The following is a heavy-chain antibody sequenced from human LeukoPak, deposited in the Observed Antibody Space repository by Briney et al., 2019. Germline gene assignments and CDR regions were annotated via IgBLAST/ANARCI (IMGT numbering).Heavy chain of an antibody. V-gene: IGHV3-13*01. J-gene: IGHJ3*02. CDR2: IGTAGDT. CDR1: GFTFSSYD. Sequence: PGGSLRLSCAASGFTFSSYDMHWVRQATGKGLEWVSAIGTAGDTYYPGSVKGRFTISRENAKNSLYLQMNSLRAGDTAVYYCARGYYYYDSSGENAFDIWGQGTMVTVSS. D-gene: IGHD3-22*01. CDR3: ARGYYYYDSSGENAFDI.